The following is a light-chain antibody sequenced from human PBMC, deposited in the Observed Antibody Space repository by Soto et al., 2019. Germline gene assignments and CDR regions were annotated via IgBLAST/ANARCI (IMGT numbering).Light chain of an antibody. CDR1: QTVRSNY. Sequence: DIELTQSPSTLSLSPGERVTISCRASQTVRSNYLTWYQQKPGQAPRLLLYGASSRATGIPDRFSGSGSGTDFTLTISRLEPEDFAVYYCQQYGSSPLTFGQGTQVEIK. CDR2: GAS. CDR3: QQYGSSPLT. V-gene: IGKV3-20*01. J-gene: IGKJ1*01.